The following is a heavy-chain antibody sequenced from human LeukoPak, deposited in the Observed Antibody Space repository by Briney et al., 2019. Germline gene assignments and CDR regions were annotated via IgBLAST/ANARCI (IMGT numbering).Heavy chain of an antibody. CDR2: IVPMFGTP. V-gene: IGHV1-69*13. CDR3: ATDHERAGDISFFYLDV. J-gene: IGHJ6*03. D-gene: IGHD5-12*01. Sequence: GSSVTVSCKASGGAFSRYAFPGVRQAADRGLAGVGGIVPMFGTPTYSQKFKGRITLTADESTSTPYMELSSLRSEDTALYYCATDHERAGDISFFYLDVWGKGTTVIVSS. CDR1: GGAFSRYA.